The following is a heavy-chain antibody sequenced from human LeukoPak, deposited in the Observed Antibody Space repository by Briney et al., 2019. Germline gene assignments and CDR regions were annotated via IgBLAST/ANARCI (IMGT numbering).Heavy chain of an antibody. CDR2: IWYDGSNK. V-gene: IGHV3-33*01. CDR3: ARGVVVPAKFDY. CDR1: GFTFSSYG. D-gene: IGHD2-2*01. J-gene: IGHJ4*02. Sequence: GGSLRLSCAAPGFTFSSYGMHWVRQAPGKGLEWVAVIWYDGSNKYYADSVKGRFTISRDNSKNTLYLQMNSLRAEDTAVYYCARGVVVPAKFDYWGQGTLVTVSS.